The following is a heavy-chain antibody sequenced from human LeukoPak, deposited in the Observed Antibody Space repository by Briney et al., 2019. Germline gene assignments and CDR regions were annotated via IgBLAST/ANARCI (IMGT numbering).Heavy chain of an antibody. J-gene: IGHJ4*02. Sequence: GGSLRLSCTASGFPFTYHWMHWVRQAPGKGLEWVSSISSSSSYIYYADSVKGRFTISRDNAKNSLYLQMNGLRAEDTAVYYCARDRRSIVGVEGGTDFDYWGQGTLVTVSS. CDR2: ISSSSSYI. CDR1: GFPFTYHW. V-gene: IGHV3-21*01. CDR3: ARDRRSIVGVEGGTDFDY. D-gene: IGHD1-26*01.